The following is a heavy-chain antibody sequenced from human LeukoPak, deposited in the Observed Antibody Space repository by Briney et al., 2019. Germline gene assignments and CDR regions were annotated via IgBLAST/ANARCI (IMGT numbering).Heavy chain of an antibody. CDR3: AKVSLRWWGYVDY. CDR2: ISYDGSNK. D-gene: IGHD4-23*01. V-gene: IGHV3-30*18. J-gene: IGHJ4*02. Sequence: PGGSLRLSCAASGFTFSNYGMHWVRQAPGKGLEWVAIISYDGSNKYYTDSVKGRFTISRDNSKNTLYLQMNSLRAEDTAVYYCAKVSLRWWGYVDYWGQGTPVTVSP. CDR1: GFTFSNYG.